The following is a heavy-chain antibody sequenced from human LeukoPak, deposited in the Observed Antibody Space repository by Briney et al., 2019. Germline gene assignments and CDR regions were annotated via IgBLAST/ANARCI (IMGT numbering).Heavy chain of an antibody. D-gene: IGHD3-3*01. CDR3: ATYYDFWSGYFADDY. J-gene: IGHJ4*02. V-gene: IGHV3-49*04. CDR1: GFTFGDYA. CDR2: IRSKAYGGTT. Sequence: PGGSLRLSCTASGFTFGDYAMSWVRQAPGKGLEWVGFIRSKAYGGTTEYAASVKGRFTISRDDSKSIAYLQMNSLKTEDTAVYYCATYYDFWSGYFADDYWGQGTLVTVSS.